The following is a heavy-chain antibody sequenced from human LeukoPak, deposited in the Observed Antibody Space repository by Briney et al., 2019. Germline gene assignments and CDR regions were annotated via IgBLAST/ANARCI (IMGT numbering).Heavy chain of an antibody. CDR1: GFTFSSYS. D-gene: IGHD1-1*01. J-gene: IGHJ4*02. V-gene: IGHV3-21*04. CDR3: AKEATGLYHFDY. CDR2: ISSSSSYI. Sequence: GGSLRLSCAASGFTFSSYSMNWVRQAPGKGLEWVSSISSSSSYIYYADSVKGRFTISRDNAKNSLYLQMNSLRAEDTAVYYCAKEATGLYHFDYWGQGTLVTVSS.